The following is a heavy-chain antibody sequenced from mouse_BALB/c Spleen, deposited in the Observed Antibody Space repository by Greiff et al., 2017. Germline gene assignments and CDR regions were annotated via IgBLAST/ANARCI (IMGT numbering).Heavy chain of an antibody. Sequence: EVKLVESGPGLVKPSQSLSLTCSVTGYSITSGYYWNWIRQFPGNKLEWMGYISYDGSNNYNPSLKNRISITRDTSKNQFFLKLNSVTTEDTATYYCARSTSGYFDVWGAGTTVTVSS. D-gene: IGHD2-1*01. CDR3: ARSTSGYFDV. V-gene: IGHV3-6*02. J-gene: IGHJ1*01. CDR2: ISYDGSN. CDR1: GYSITSGYY.